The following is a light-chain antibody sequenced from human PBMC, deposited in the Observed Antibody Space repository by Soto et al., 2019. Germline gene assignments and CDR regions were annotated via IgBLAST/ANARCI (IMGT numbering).Light chain of an antibody. V-gene: IGKV3-11*01. CDR3: QQRSNWIT. CDR2: DTS. CDR1: RTVHSN. J-gene: IGKJ5*01. Sequence: EIVMTQSPATVSVSPGDRVTLSCRASRTVHSNVAWYQHKPGQAPRLLIYDTSYRATGIPARFSGSGSRTDFTLTISSLEPEDFALYYCQQRSNWITFGQGTRLEIK.